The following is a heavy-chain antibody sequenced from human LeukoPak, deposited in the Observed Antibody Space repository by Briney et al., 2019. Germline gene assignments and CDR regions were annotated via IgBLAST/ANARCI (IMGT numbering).Heavy chain of an antibody. CDR2: ISAYNGNT. J-gene: IGHJ4*02. Sequence: ASVKVSCKASGGTFSSYAISWVRQAPGQGLEWMGWISAYNGNTNYAQKLQGRVTMTTDTSTSTAYMELRSLRSDDTAVYYCARNAVKAYSGSYDFDYWGQGTLVTVSS. CDR1: GGTFSSYA. D-gene: IGHD1-26*01. CDR3: ARNAVKAYSGSYDFDY. V-gene: IGHV1-18*01.